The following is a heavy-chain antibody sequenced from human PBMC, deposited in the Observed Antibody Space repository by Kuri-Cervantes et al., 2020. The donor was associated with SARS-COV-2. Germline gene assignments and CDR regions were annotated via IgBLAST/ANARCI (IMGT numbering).Heavy chain of an antibody. J-gene: IGHJ4*02. Sequence: GGSLRLSCAASGFTFSSYGMHWVRQAPGKGLEWVAFIRYDGSNKYYADSVKGRFTISRDNSKSTLYLQMNSLRAEDTAVYYCAKDLSRVVPAAHPDYWGQGTLVTVSS. CDR3: AKDLSRVVPAAHPDY. D-gene: IGHD2-2*01. CDR1: GFTFSSYG. CDR2: IRYDGSNK. V-gene: IGHV3-30*02.